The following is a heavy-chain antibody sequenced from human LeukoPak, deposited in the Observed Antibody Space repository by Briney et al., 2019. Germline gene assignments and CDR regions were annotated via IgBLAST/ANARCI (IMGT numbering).Heavy chain of an antibody. Sequence: GGSLRLSCVASGFTVSSNYMSWVRQAPGKGLEWVSVIYSGGSTYYADSAKGRFTISRDNSKNTLYLQMNSLRAEDTAVYYCASGSGSYRTPYYYIDVWGTGTTVTVSS. CDR3: ASGSGSYRTPYYYIDV. D-gene: IGHD3-10*01. CDR2: IYSGGST. CDR1: GFTVSSNY. J-gene: IGHJ6*03. V-gene: IGHV3-53*01.